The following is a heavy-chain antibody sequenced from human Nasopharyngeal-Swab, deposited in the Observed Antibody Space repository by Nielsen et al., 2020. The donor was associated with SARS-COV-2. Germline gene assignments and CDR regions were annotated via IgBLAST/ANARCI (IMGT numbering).Heavy chain of an antibody. CDR3: TRVDVHDAFDM. J-gene: IGHJ3*02. CDR1: GFTLSNYW. D-gene: IGHD3-16*01. CDR2: INTDASRT. Sequence: GGSLRLSCAASGFTLSNYWIHWVRQTPGKGLLWVSRINTDASRTSYADSVKGRFTISRDKAKNTVYLQMNSLRGEDTAVYYCTRVDVHDAFDMWGQGTMVTVSS. V-gene: IGHV3-74*01.